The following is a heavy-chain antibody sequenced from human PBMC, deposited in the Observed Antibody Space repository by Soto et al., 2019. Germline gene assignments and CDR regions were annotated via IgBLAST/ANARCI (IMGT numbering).Heavy chain of an antibody. J-gene: IGHJ4*02. CDR2: ISTYSGKT. V-gene: IGHV1-18*01. D-gene: IGHD4-17*01. Sequence: ASVKVSCKASGYTFSDYGISWVRQAPGQGLEWMRWISTYSGKTNSAQKLQGRVTMTTDRSTRTTYMELRSLRSDDTAVYYCTRRYGDPSSAAGFDYWGQGTLVTVSS. CDR3: TRRYGDPSSAAGFDY. CDR1: GYTFSDYG.